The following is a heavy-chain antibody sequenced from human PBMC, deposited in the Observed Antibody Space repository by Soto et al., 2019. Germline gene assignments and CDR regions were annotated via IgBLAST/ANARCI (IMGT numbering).Heavy chain of an antibody. D-gene: IGHD3-22*01. J-gene: IGHJ4*02. CDR1: GFTFSSYA. Sequence: QVQLVESGGGVVQPGRSLRLSCAASGFTFSSYAMHWVRQAPGKGLEWVAVISYDGSNKYYADSVKGRFTISRDNSKNTLDLQMNSLRAEDTAVYYCAREGYDSSGYDYPIDYWGQGTLVTVSS. CDR3: AREGYDSSGYDYPIDY. V-gene: IGHV3-30-3*01. CDR2: ISYDGSNK.